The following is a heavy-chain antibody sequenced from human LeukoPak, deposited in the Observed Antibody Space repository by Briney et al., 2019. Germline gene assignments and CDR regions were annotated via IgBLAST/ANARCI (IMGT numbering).Heavy chain of an antibody. J-gene: IGHJ6*01. CDR2: ISSSGGST. Sequence: GGSLRLSCSASGFTFSSYAMHWVRQAPGEGREYVSAISSSGGSTYYADSVKGRFTISRDNSKNTLYLQMSSLRAEETAVYYCVRATYYYGSGSYEIYYYGMDVWGQGTTVTVSS. CDR1: GFTFSSYA. D-gene: IGHD3-10*01. CDR3: VRATYYYGSGSYEIYYYGMDV. V-gene: IGHV3-64D*06.